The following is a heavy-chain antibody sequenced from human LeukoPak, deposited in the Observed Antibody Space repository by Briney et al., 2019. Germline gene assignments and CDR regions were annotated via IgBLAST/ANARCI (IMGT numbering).Heavy chain of an antibody. CDR2: IYYSGST. V-gene: IGHV4-59*01. J-gene: IGHJ3*02. D-gene: IGHD2-21*02. Sequence: SETLSLTCTVSGGSISSYYWSWIRQPPGKGLEWIGYIYYSGSTNYNPSLKSRVTISVDTSKNQFSLKLSSVTAADTAVYYCAGSDRYYDAFDIWGQGTMVTVSS. CDR3: AGSDRYYDAFDI. CDR1: GGSISSYY.